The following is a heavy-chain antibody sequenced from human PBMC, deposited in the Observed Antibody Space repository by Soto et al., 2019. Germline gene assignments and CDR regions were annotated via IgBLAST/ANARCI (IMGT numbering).Heavy chain of an antibody. J-gene: IGHJ4*02. Sequence: SVKVSCKASGGTFSSYAISWVRQAPGQGLEWMGGIIPIFGTANYAQKFQGRVTITADESTSTAYMELSSLRSEDTAVYYCARGVLRYCDWFPPPDYWGQGTLVTVSS. D-gene: IGHD3-9*01. CDR3: ARGVLRYCDWFPPPDY. V-gene: IGHV1-69*13. CDR1: GGTFSSYA. CDR2: IIPIFGTA.